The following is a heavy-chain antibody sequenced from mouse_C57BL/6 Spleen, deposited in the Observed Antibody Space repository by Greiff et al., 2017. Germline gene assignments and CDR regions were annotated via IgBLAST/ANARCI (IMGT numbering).Heavy chain of an antibody. J-gene: IGHJ2*01. V-gene: IGHV1-50*01. CDR3: ARGGTTVVADYFDY. CDR1: GYTFTSYW. CDR2: IDPSDSYT. D-gene: IGHD1-1*01. Sequence: QVQLQQSGAELVKPGASVKLSCKASGYTFTSYWMQWVKQRPGQGLEWIGEIDPSDSYTNYNQKFKGKATLTVDTSSSTAYMQLSSLTSEDSAVYYCARGGTTVVADYFDYWGQGTTLTVSS.